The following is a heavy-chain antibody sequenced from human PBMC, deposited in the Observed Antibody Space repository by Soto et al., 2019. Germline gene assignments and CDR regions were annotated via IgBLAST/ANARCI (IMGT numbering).Heavy chain of an antibody. J-gene: IGHJ5*02. V-gene: IGHV1-24*01. D-gene: IGHD1-7*01. CDR2: FDPEDGET. CDR1: GYTLTELS. Sequence: ASVKVSCKVSGYTLTELSMHWVRQAPGKGLEWMGGFDPEDGETIYAQKFQGRVTMTEDTSTDTAYMELSSLRSEDTAVYYCATVGWSGTTSRWFDPWGQGTLVTVSS. CDR3: ATVGWSGTTSRWFDP.